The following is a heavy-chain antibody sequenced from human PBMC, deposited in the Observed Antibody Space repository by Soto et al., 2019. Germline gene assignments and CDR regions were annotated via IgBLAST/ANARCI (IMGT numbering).Heavy chain of an antibody. CDR1: GFTFSSYA. Sequence: EVQLLESGGGLVQPGGSLRLSCAASGFTFSSYAMSWVRQAPGKGLEWVSAISGSGGSTYYADSVKGRFTISRDNSKNTLYLQMNSLRAEDTAVYYCSKGKRSSGYCFDYWGQGTLVTVSS. J-gene: IGHJ4*02. D-gene: IGHD3-22*01. CDR2: ISGSGGST. CDR3: SKGKRSSGYCFDY. V-gene: IGHV3-23*01.